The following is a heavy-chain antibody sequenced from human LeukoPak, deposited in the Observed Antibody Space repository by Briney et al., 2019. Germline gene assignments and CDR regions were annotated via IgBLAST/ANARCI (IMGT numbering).Heavy chain of an antibody. CDR3: ARSSGSSTPLFDY. V-gene: IGHV4-59*12. D-gene: IGHD6-25*01. J-gene: IGHJ4*02. CDR2: IYHSGST. CDR1: GGSISSYY. Sequence: SETLSLTCTVSGGSISSYYWSWIRQPPGKGLEWIGYIYHSGSTYYNPSLKSRVTISVDRSKNQFSLKLSSVTAADTAVYYCARSSGSSTPLFDYWGQGTLVTVSS.